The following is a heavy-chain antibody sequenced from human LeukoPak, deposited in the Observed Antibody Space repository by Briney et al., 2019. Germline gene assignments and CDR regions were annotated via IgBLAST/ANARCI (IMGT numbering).Heavy chain of an antibody. V-gene: IGHV3-7*01. CDR1: GFTFSSYW. D-gene: IGHD6-19*01. CDR3: ARDRASGWYYWFDP. Sequence: GGSLRLSCAASGFTFSSYWMSWVRQAPGEGLEWVANIKQDGSEKYYVDSVKGRFTISRDNAKNSLYLQMNSLRAEDTAVYYCARDRASGWYYWFDPWGQGTLVTVSS. J-gene: IGHJ5*02. CDR2: IKQDGSEK.